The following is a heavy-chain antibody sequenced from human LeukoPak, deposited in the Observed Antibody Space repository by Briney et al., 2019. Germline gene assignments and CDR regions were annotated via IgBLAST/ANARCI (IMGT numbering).Heavy chain of an antibody. D-gene: IGHD2-8*01. V-gene: IGHV3-23*01. J-gene: IGHJ6*02. CDR2: ISATGGTT. Sequence: GGSLRLSCTASGLTFSTYALSWVRQSPGKGLEWLSVISATGGTTYYADSVKGRFTISRDNSKNTLYLQMNSLRAEDTAVYYCARGPERTGVGTRYYYDMDVWGQGTTVTVSS. CDR3: ARGPERTGVGTRYYYDMDV. CDR1: GLTFSTYA.